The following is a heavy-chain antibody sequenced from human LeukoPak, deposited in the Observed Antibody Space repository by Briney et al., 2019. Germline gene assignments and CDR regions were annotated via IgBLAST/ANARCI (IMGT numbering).Heavy chain of an antibody. CDR1: GFTFSSYA. CDR3: AKDTFNGGYFDY. J-gene: IGHJ4*02. D-gene: IGHD3-22*01. Sequence: PGGSLRLSCAASGFTFSSYAMSWVRQAPGRGLEWVSAISGSGGSTYYADSVKGRFTISRDNSKNTLYLQMNSLRAEDTAVYYCAKDTFNGGYFDYWGQGTLVTVSS. CDR2: ISGSGGST. V-gene: IGHV3-23*01.